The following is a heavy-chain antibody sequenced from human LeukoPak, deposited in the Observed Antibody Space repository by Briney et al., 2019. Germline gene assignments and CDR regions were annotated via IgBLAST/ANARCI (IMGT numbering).Heavy chain of an antibody. J-gene: IGHJ4*02. Sequence: PWGSVTLSCAASGFTFSSYGMNWVRQAPGKGLEWVSYIGTSSSTIYYADSVKVRFTISRDNAKNSLYLQMNSLRDEDTAVYYCARHDYGGNSGDNWGQRTLATLSS. V-gene: IGHV3-48*02. CDR3: ARHDYGGNSGDN. CDR2: IGTSSSTI. D-gene: IGHD4-23*01. CDR1: GFTFSSYG.